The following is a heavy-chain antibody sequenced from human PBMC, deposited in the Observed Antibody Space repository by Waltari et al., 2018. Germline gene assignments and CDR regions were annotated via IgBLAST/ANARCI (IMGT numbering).Heavy chain of an antibody. CDR3: ARDRVGATGWFDP. J-gene: IGHJ5*02. CDR1: GFTFSSYA. Sequence: QVQLVESGGGVVQPGRSLRLSCAASGFTFSSYAMHWVRPAPGKGLEWVAVISYDGSNKYYADSVKGRFTISRDNSKNTLYLQMNSLRAEDTAVYYCARDRVGATGWFDPWGQGTLVTVSS. D-gene: IGHD1-26*01. V-gene: IGHV3-30-3*01. CDR2: ISYDGSNK.